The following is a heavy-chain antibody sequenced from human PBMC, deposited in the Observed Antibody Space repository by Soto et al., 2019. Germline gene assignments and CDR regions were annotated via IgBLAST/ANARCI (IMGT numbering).Heavy chain of an antibody. J-gene: IGHJ6*02. Sequence: SETLSLTCAVSGGSISSSNWWSWVRQPPGKGLEWIGEIYHSGSANYNPSLKSRGTISVDKSKNQFSLKLSSVTAADTAASYFARGRHGKSSFIPAYYCGMDVWGQGTTVT. V-gene: IGHV4-4*02. CDR3: ARGRHGKSSFIPAYYCGMDV. D-gene: IGHD6-6*01. CDR1: GGSISSSNW. CDR2: IYHSGSA.